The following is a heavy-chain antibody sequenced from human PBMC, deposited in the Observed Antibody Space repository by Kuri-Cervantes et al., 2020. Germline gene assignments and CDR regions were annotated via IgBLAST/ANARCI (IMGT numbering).Heavy chain of an antibody. V-gene: IGHV1-2*02. J-gene: IGHJ3*02. CDR2: INPNSGGT. CDR3: ARARRLGELSPFDI. Sequence: ASVKVSCKASGGTFSSYAISWVRQAPGQGLEWMGWINPNSGGTNYAQKFQGRVTMTRDTSISTAYMELSSLRSDDTAVYYCARARRLGELSPFDIWGQGTTVTVSS. CDR1: GGTFSSYA. D-gene: IGHD3-16*02.